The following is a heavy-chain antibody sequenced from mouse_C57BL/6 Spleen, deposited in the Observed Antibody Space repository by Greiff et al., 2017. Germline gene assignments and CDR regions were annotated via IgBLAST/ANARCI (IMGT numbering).Heavy chain of an antibody. Sequence: EVQLVESGAELVRPGASVKLSCTASGFNIKDDYMHWVKQRPEQGLEWIGWIDPENGDTEYASKFQGKATITADTSSNTAYLQLSSLTSEDTAVYYCTTGYDAMDYWGQGTSVTVSS. CDR2: IDPENGDT. V-gene: IGHV14-4*01. J-gene: IGHJ4*01. CDR3: TTGYDAMDY. CDR1: GFNIKDDY.